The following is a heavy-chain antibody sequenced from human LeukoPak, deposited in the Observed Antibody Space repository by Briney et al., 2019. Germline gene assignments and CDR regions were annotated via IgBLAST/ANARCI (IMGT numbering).Heavy chain of an antibody. V-gene: IGHV3-66*01. CDR3: ATYYGSGSYYTDY. CDR1: RATVRDNY. Sequence: GGSLRLSCAVSRATVRDNYLTWVRQAPGKGLEWVSIIYSDGTTYYADSVKGRFTISRDNSKNTLYLQMNRLRAEDTGVYYCATYYGSGSYYTDYWGQGTLVTVYS. J-gene: IGHJ4*02. D-gene: IGHD3-10*01. CDR2: IYSDGTT.